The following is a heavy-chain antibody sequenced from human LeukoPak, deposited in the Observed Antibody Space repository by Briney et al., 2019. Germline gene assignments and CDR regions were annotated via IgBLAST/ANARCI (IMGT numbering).Heavy chain of an antibody. V-gene: IGHV3-73*01. D-gene: IGHD6-19*01. J-gene: IGHJ4*02. CDR3: TRRGAVAGTLDY. Sequence: GGSLRLSCAASGFTFSGSTMHWVRQASGKGLEWVGRIRSKANSYATAYAASVKGRFTISRDDSKNTAYLQMNSLKTEDTAVYYCTRRGAVAGTLDYWGQGTLVTVSS. CDR1: GFTFSGST. CDR2: IRSKANSYAT.